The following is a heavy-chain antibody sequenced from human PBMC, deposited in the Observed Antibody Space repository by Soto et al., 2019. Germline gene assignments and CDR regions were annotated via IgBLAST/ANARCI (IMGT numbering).Heavy chain of an antibody. V-gene: IGHV1-18*01. Sequence: QVQLVQSGAEVKNPGASVKVSCKASGYTFTNYDINWVRQAPGQGIEWMGWISADTCDTNYAQKLQGRVTMATDTSTSTAYMQLRTLRSDDTAVYYCARSKYTTTWSGGLDYWGQVTLVTVSS. D-gene: IGHD6-13*01. CDR1: GYTFTNYD. CDR2: ISADTCDT. J-gene: IGHJ4*02. CDR3: ARSKYTTTWSGGLDY.